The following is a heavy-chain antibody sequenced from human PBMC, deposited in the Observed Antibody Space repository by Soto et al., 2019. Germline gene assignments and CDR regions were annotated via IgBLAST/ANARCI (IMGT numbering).Heavy chain of an antibody. D-gene: IGHD4-17*01. Sequence: GASVKVSCKASGGTFSSYAISWVRQAPGQGLEWMGWISAYNGNTNYAQKLQGRVTMTTDTSTSIAYMELRSLRSDDTAVYYCARDLHDYGDYRIWGQGTMVTVSS. J-gene: IGHJ3*02. CDR1: GGTFSSYA. V-gene: IGHV1-18*01. CDR3: ARDLHDYGDYRI. CDR2: ISAYNGNT.